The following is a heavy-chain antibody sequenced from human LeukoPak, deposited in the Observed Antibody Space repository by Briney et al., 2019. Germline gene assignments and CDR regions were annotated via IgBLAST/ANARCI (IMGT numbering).Heavy chain of an antibody. V-gene: IGHV1-2*02. Sequence: ASVKVSCKASGYTFTGHYLHWVRQAPGQGLEWMGWLNPQSGGTNLAQKFQGRVTMTRDTSISTAYMELSRLTSDVTAAYYCARDQCVYCSGGSLLGWGQGTLVTVSS. D-gene: IGHD2-15*01. CDR2: LNPQSGGT. CDR1: GYTFTGHY. J-gene: IGHJ4*02. CDR3: ARDQCVYCSGGSLLG.